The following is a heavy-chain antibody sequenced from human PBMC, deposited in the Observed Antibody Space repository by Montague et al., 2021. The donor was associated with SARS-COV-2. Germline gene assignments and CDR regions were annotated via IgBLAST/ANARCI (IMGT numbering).Heavy chain of an antibody. Sequence: SETLSLTCEVSGDSISSYFWSWIRQPPGKGLEWVGYISDSGSTKYNPSLQSRVTISVDTARNQFSLKLLSVTAADTAFYYCARVDSSGPGEYWGQGILVSVSS. D-gene: IGHD3-22*01. J-gene: IGHJ4*02. CDR3: ARVDSSGPGEY. CDR2: ISDSGST. V-gene: IGHV4-59*08. CDR1: GDSISSYF.